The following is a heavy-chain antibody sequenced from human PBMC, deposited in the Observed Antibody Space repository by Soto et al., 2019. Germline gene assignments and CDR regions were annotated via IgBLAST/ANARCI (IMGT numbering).Heavy chain of an antibody. D-gene: IGHD4-17*01. CDR1: GFTFSSYA. J-gene: IGHJ5*02. V-gene: IGHV3-30-3*01. Sequence: QVQLVESGGGVVQPGRSLRLSCVASGFTFSSYAMHWVRQAPGKGLEWVAVISYDGSNKYYADSVKGRFTISRDNSKNTLYLQMNSLRAEDTAVYYCARDPVTTVTTGGWFDPWGQGTLVTVSS. CDR3: ARDPVTTVTTGGWFDP. CDR2: ISYDGSNK.